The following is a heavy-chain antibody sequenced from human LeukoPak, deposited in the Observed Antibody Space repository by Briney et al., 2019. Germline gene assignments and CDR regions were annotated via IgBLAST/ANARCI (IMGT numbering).Heavy chain of an antibody. CDR1: GFTLSSYS. V-gene: IGHV3-48*01. CDR3: ASGYSSDYGGNVY. D-gene: IGHD4-23*01. CDR2: ISSSSRTV. Sequence: GGSLRLSCVASGFTLSSYSMNWVRQAPGKGLEWVSYISSSSRTVYYADSVRGRFTISRDNAKNSLSLQMNSLRAEDTAVYYCASGYSSDYGGNVYWGRGTLVTVSS. J-gene: IGHJ4*02.